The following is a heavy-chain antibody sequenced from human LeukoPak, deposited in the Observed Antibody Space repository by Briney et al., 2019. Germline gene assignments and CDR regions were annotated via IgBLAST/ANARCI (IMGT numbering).Heavy chain of an antibody. Sequence: SETLSLTCTVSGGSIRNYYWSWIRQPPGKGLEWIGYVHYSRGTNYNPSLKSRVTISVDTSKNQFSLKLSSVTAADAAVYYCARTYYGSGSLYYYYYYMDVWGKGTTVTVSS. CDR3: ARTYYGSGSLYYYYYYMDV. CDR1: GGSIRNYY. V-gene: IGHV4-59*01. J-gene: IGHJ6*03. D-gene: IGHD3-10*01. CDR2: VHYSRGT.